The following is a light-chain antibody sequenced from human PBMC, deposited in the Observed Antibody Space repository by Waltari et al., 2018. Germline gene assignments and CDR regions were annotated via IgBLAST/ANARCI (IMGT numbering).Light chain of an antibody. Sequence: QSALTQPASVSGSPGQSITIPCTGTSSDIGGYRSVSWYQQHPGKAPKLRIYEVFSRPSGVSGRFSGSQSGNTASLTISGLQAEDEADYYCSSFTSDSTLVFGGGTKLTVL. CDR3: SSFTSDSTLV. CDR2: EVF. V-gene: IGLV2-14*01. J-gene: IGLJ3*02. CDR1: SSDIGGYRS.